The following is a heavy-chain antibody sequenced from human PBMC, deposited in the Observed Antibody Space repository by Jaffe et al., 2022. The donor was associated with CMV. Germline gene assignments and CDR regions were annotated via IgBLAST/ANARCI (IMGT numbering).Heavy chain of an antibody. CDR1: GGSISSSSYY. D-gene: IGHD3-10*01. CDR3: ARRYYGSGSYYNLNWFDP. V-gene: IGHV4-39*01. J-gene: IGHJ5*02. Sequence: QLQLQESGPGLVKPSETLSLTCTVSGGSISSSSYYWGWIRQPPGKGLEWIGSIYYSGSTYYNPSLKSRVTISVDTSKNQFSLKLSSVTAADTAVYYCARRYYGSGSYYNLNWFDPWGQGTLVTVSS. CDR2: IYYSGST.